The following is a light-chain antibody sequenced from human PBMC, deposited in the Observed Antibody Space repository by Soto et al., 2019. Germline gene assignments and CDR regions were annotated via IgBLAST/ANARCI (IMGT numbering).Light chain of an antibody. V-gene: IGKV1-9*01. CDR2: AAS. J-gene: IGKJ4*01. CDR1: QGIRDF. Sequence: DIQLTQSPSFLSASVGDRVTITCRASQGIRDFLARYQQKPGKAPKLLIYAASTLQTGVPTRFSGIASGTEFTLIISNLQPADFATYYCQQFNVYPLTFGGGTKVEIK. CDR3: QQFNVYPLT.